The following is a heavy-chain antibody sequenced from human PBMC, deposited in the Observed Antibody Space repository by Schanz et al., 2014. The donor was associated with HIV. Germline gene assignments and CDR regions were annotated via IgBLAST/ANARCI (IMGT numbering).Heavy chain of an antibody. J-gene: IGHJ3*02. D-gene: IGHD1-26*01. Sequence: HVQVVESGGGVVQPGRSLRLSCAASGFTFSSYGMHWVRQAPGKGLEWVSLIDHTGNTYYADSVKGRFTIFTDISDNTVHAQITSLRADDTAVYYCVRDRVGASARYVAFDIWGHGTMVTVSS. CDR1: GFTFSSYG. CDR2: IDHTGNT. V-gene: IGHV3-NL1*01. CDR3: VRDRVGASARYVAFDI.